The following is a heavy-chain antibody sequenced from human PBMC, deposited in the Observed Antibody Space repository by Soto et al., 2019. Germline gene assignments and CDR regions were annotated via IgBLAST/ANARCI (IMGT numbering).Heavy chain of an antibody. CDR2: ISTFNGET. V-gene: IGHV1-18*01. D-gene: IGHD2-2*01. J-gene: IGHJ4*02. CDR3: ARDVGYCSSSTCFIDH. CDR1: GYTFNTYG. Sequence: ASVKVSCKASGYTFNTYGIRWVRQAPGQGLEWMGWISTFNGETRYAQKFQARVTVTTDTSTTTGYMELRSLRSDDTAVYYCARDVGYCSSSTCFIDHWGQGTMVTVSS.